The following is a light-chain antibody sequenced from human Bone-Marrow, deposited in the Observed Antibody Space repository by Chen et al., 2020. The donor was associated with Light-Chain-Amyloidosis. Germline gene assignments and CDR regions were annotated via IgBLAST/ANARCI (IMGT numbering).Light chain of an antibody. CDR1: NIGSTS. CDR3: RVWDRSSDHPV. Sequence: SYVLTQPSSVSVAPGQTATIACGGNNIGSTSVHWYQQTPGQAPILVVYDDRDRPSGIPERLSGSNSGNTASLTIRRVEAGDEADYYCRVWDRSSDHPVFGGGAKLTVL. J-gene: IGLJ3*02. CDR2: DDR. V-gene: IGLV3-21*02.